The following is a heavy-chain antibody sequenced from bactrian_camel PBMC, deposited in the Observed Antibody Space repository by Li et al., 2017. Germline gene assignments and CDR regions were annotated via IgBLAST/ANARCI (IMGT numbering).Heavy chain of an antibody. V-gene: IGHV3S40*01. CDR1: GFTLSSND. J-gene: IGHJ6*01. Sequence: VQLVESGGGLVQPGGSLRLSCASTASGFTLSSNDRSWVRQAPGRGLEWVAGITLRGGYQYYADSMKGRFTISRDNAKNTLYLQMNSLKAEDTAMYYCAAVNSRSRGGDCSTQTDFAYWGQGTQVTVS. CDR3: AAVNSRSRGGDCSTQTDFAY. D-gene: IGHD3*01. CDR2: ITLRGGYQ.